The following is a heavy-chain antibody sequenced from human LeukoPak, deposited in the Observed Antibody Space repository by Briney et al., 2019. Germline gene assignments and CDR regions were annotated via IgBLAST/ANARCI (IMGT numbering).Heavy chain of an antibody. CDR3: AHRKNYYDSSVFDN. CDR1: GFSLNTRGVG. V-gene: IGHV2-5*02. J-gene: IGHJ4*02. CDR2: IYWDDDR. Sequence: SGPTLVNPTQTLTLTCTFSGFSLNTRGVGVGWIRQPPGRALEWLALIYWDDDRRYSPSLKSRLTITKDTSKNQVVLTMTNMDPVDTATYFCAHRKNYYDSSVFDNWGQGTLVTISS. D-gene: IGHD3-22*01.